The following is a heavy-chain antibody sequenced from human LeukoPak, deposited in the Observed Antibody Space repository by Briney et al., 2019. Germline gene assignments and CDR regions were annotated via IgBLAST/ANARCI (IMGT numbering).Heavy chain of an antibody. V-gene: IGHV1-69*08. D-gene: IGHD3-10*01. CDR2: IIPILGTA. Sequence: SVKVSCKASGGTFSSYTISWVRQAPGQGLEWMGRIIPILGTANYAQKFQGRVTITADKSTSTAYMELSSLRSEDTAVYYCAREYGSGSYYYYYGMDVWGQGTTVTVSS. CDR1: GGTFSSYT. CDR3: AREYGSGSYYYYYGMDV. J-gene: IGHJ6*02.